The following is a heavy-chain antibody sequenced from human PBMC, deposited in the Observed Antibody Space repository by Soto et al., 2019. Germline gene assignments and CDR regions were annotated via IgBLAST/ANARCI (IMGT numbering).Heavy chain of an antibody. CDR2: INHSGST. Sequence: SETLSLTCAVYGGSFSGYYWSWIRQPPGKGLEWIGEINHSGSTNYNPSLKSRVTISVDTSKNQFSLKLSSVTAADTAVYYCARGTNYYDSSGYYPLFDYWGQGTLVTVSS. CDR3: ARGTNYYDSSGYYPLFDY. V-gene: IGHV4-34*01. D-gene: IGHD3-22*01. J-gene: IGHJ4*02. CDR1: GGSFSGYY.